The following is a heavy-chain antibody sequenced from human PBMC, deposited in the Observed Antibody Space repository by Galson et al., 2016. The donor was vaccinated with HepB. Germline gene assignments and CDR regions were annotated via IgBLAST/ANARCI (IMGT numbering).Heavy chain of an antibody. CDR3: AKDVEKGIGSTYFQH. V-gene: IGHV3-23*01. CDR1: GFTFSSSA. J-gene: IGHJ1*01. Sequence: SLRLSCAASGFTFSSSAMNWVRQSPGKGLEWVSAAGTTATNTYYADSVKGRFTISRDDSKKTVYLQMDSLRAEDTAIYFCAKDVEKGIGSTYFQHWGQGTLVTVSS. D-gene: IGHD6-13*01. CDR2: AGTTATNT.